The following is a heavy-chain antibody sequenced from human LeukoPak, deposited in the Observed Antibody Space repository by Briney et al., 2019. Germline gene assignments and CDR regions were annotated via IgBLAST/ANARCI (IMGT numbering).Heavy chain of an antibody. V-gene: IGHV4-59*08. CDR1: GGSISSYY. J-gene: IGHJ4*02. Sequence: SETLSLTCTVSGGSISSYYWSWLRQPPGKGLEWTGYIYYSGSTNYNPSLKSRVTISVDTSKNQFSLKLSSVTAADTAVYYCASSLGPSGYFDYWGQGPLVTVSS. CDR3: ASSLGPSGYFDY. CDR2: IYYSGST. D-gene: IGHD3-16*01.